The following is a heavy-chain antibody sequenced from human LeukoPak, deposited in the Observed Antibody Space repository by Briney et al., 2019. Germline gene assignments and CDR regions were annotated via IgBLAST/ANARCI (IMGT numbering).Heavy chain of an antibody. D-gene: IGHD6-13*01. J-gene: IGHJ5*02. CDR2: ISYDGSNK. V-gene: IGHV3-30-3*01. Sequence: GGSLRLSCAASGFTFSSYAMHWVRQAPGKGLEWVAVISYDGSNKYYADSVKGRFTISRDNSKNTLYLQMNSLRAEDTAVYYCARYYSSSFDNLFDPWGQGTLVTVSS. CDR1: GFTFSSYA. CDR3: ARYYSSSFDNLFDP.